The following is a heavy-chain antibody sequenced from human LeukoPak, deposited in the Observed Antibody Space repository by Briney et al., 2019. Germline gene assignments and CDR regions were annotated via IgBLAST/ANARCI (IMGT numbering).Heavy chain of an antibody. Sequence: PGGSLRLSCAASGFTFSNYAMNWVRQAPGKGLEWVSTISGSGGSTYYADSVKGRFTISRDNSKNTLYLQMNSLRAEDTAVYYCARSGSSSSSYYGMDVWGQGTTVTVSS. D-gene: IGHD6-6*01. J-gene: IGHJ6*02. V-gene: IGHV3-23*01. CDR1: GFTFSNYA. CDR2: ISGSGGST. CDR3: ARSGSSSSSYYGMDV.